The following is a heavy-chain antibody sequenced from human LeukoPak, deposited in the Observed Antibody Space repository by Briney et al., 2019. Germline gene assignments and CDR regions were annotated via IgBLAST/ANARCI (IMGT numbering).Heavy chain of an antibody. D-gene: IGHD2-21*02. CDR1: GFTFSRLG. Sequence: PGTSLRLSCAASGFTFSRLGMQWVRQAPGKGLEWVAVIHNDGTQGQYGDSVKGRFTISKDNSQSTLYLQMNNLRDDDTAAYYCAKEGDEFRGYLDVWGKGTTVTVSS. CDR2: IHNDGTQG. V-gene: IGHV3-33*06. J-gene: IGHJ6*03. CDR3: AKEGDEFRGYLDV.